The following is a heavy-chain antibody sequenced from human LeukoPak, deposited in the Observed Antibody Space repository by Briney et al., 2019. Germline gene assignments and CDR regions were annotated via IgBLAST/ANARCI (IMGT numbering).Heavy chain of an antibody. CDR3: ARRPHTGYSGDWGPHDYYYGMNV. J-gene: IGHJ6*02. Sequence: PSETLSLTCTVSGGSISSYYWSWIRQPPGKGLEWIGYIYYSGSTNYNPSLKSRVTTSVDTSKNQFSLKLSSVTAADTAVYYCARRPHTGYSGDWGPHDYYYGMNVWGQGTTVTVSS. CDR2: IYYSGST. V-gene: IGHV4-59*08. D-gene: IGHD6-19*01. CDR1: GGSISSYY.